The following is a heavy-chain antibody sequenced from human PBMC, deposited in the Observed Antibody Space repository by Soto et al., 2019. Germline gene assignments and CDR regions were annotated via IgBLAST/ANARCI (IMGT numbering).Heavy chain of an antibody. CDR3: ARDPSQYSSGWYYFDY. CDR1: GFTFSSYG. D-gene: IGHD6-19*01. V-gene: IGHV3-33*01. Sequence: GGSLRLSCAASGFTFSSYGMHWVRQAPGKGLEWVVVIWYDGSNKYYADSVKGRFTISRDNSKNTLYLQMNSLRAEDTAVYYCARDPSQYSSGWYYFDYWGQGTLVTVSS. J-gene: IGHJ4*02. CDR2: IWYDGSNK.